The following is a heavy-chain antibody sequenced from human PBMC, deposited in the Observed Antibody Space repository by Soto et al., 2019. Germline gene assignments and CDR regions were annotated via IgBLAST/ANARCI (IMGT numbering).Heavy chain of an antibody. CDR2: IIPIFGTP. CDR3: AREYRSSSGRFDN. D-gene: IGHD6-6*01. CDR1: GGSFSSYA. V-gene: IGHV1-69*01. Sequence: QVQLVQSGAEVKKPGSSVTVSCKASGGSFSSYAISWVRQAPGQGLEWMGGIIPIFGTPSYAQKFQGRVTITADESTSTAYMELSSLRCEDTAVYYCAREYRSSSGRFDNWGQGTLVTVSS. J-gene: IGHJ4*02.